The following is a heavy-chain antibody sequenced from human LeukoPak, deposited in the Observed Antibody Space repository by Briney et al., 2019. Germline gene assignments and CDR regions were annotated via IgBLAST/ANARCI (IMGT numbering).Heavy chain of an antibody. J-gene: IGHJ3*02. V-gene: IGHV4-59*01. D-gene: IGHD1-1*01. CDR3: ARDRTTRGSDFDI. CDR1: GCSISSYY. Sequence: SETLSLTCTVSGCSISSYYWSWIRQPPGKGLEWIGYIYYSGSTNYNPSLKSRVTISVDTSKNQFSPKLSSVAAADTAVYYCARDRTTRGSDFDIWGQGTMVTVSS. CDR2: IYYSGST.